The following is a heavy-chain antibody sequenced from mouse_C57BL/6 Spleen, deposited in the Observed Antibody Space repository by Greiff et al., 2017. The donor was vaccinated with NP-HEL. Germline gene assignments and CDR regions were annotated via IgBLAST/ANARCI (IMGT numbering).Heavy chain of an antibody. CDR2: ISGGGGNT. V-gene: IGHV5-9*01. J-gene: IGHJ3*01. Sequence: EVNLVESGGGLVKPGGSLKLSCAASGFTFSSYTMSWVRQTPEKRLEWVATISGGGGNTYYPDSVKGRFTISRDNAKNTLYLQMSSLRSEDTALYYCARQDYGNYVHFAYWGQGTLVTVSA. CDR3: ARQDYGNYVHFAY. D-gene: IGHD2-1*01. CDR1: GFTFSSYT.